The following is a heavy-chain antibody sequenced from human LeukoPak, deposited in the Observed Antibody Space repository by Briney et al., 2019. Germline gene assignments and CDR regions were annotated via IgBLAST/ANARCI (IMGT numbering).Heavy chain of an antibody. D-gene: IGHD3-22*01. CDR1: GFTFSNFP. CDR2: ISGSGGDT. CDR3: AREYYYDSSGYSLDY. Sequence: GGSLRLSCAASGFTFSNFPMTWVRQAPGKGLEAFSSISGSGGDTYYKDSVKGRFTISRDNSKNTLYLQMNSLRAEDTAVYYCAREYYYDSSGYSLDYWGQGTLVTVSS. V-gene: IGHV3-23*01. J-gene: IGHJ4*02.